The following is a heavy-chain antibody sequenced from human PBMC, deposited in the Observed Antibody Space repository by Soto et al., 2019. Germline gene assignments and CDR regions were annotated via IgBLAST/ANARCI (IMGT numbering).Heavy chain of an antibody. D-gene: IGHD1-26*01. J-gene: IGHJ4*02. CDR1: GGSISSGGYY. Sequence: SETLSLTCTVSGGSISSGGYYWSWIRQHPGKGLEWIGYIYYSGSTYYNPSLKSRVTISVNTSKNQFSLKLSSVTAADTAVYYCARDSGATHHFDYWGQGTLVTVSS. CDR3: ARDSGATHHFDY. CDR2: IYYSGST. V-gene: IGHV4-31*03.